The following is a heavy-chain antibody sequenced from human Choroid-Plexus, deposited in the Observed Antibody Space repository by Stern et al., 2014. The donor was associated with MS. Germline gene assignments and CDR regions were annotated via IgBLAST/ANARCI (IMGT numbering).Heavy chain of an antibody. V-gene: IGHV3-72*01. J-gene: IGHJ4*02. CDR1: GFTLSDHY. D-gene: IGHD6-19*01. Sequence: EDQLVESGGGLVQPGGSLRLSCVASGFTLSDHYMDWVRQAPGKGLEWVGRIRNKANSYTTQYAASGKGRFVISRDDSKNSLYLQMNSLKSEDTAVYYCVRVSGSSGSDFWGQGTLVSVSS. CDR2: IRNKANSYTT. CDR3: VRVSGSSGSDF.